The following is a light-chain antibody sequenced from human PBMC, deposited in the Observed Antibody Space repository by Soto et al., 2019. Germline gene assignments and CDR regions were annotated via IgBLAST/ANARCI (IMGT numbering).Light chain of an antibody. V-gene: IGLV2-14*01. Sequence: QSALAQPTSVSGSPGQSITISCTGTSSDVGDYNYVSWYQQYPGKAPKLMIHEVNHRPSGVSDRFSGSKSGNTASLTISGLQAEDEADYYCSSYTSSNTYVFGTGTKATV. CDR2: EVN. J-gene: IGLJ1*01. CDR1: SSDVGDYNY. CDR3: SSYTSSNTYV.